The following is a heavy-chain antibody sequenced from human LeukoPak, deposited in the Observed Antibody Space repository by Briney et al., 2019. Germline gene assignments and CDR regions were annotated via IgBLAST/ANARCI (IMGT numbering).Heavy chain of an antibody. CDR3: AELGITMIGGV. CDR1: GFTFSNYG. J-gene: IGHJ6*04. D-gene: IGHD3-10*02. CDR2: IPYDGNKK. V-gene: IGHV3-30*18. Sequence: PGRSLRLSCAASGFTFSNYGMHWVRQAPGKGLEWVAVIPYDGNKKYYADSVKGRFTISRDNAKNSLYLQMNSLRAEDTAVYYCAELGITMIGGVWGKGTTVTISS.